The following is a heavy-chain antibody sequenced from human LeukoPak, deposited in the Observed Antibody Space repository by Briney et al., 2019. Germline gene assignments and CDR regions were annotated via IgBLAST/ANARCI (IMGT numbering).Heavy chain of an antibody. V-gene: IGHV3-21*01. CDR1: GFTLSSYS. Sequence: GGSLRLSCAASGFTLSSYSMNWVRQAPGKGLEWVSSISSSSSYIYYADSVKGRFTISRDNAKNSLYLQMNSLRAEDTAVYYCARSIAVAGNLVDYWGQGTLVTVSS. D-gene: IGHD6-19*01. J-gene: IGHJ4*02. CDR2: ISSSSSYI. CDR3: ARSIAVAGNLVDY.